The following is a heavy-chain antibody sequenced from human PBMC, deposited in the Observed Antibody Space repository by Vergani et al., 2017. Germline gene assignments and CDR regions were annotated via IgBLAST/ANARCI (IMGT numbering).Heavy chain of an antibody. D-gene: IGHD3-9*01. J-gene: IGHJ2*01. CDR1: GGSISSGGYY. CDR2: IYTGGST. CDR3: ARDQDDCDILTGYRYWYFDL. Sequence: QVQLQESGPGLVKPSQTLSLTCTVSGGSISSGGYYWSWIRQPAGKGLEWIGRIYTGGSTTYNPSLKSRISISIDTSKNQFSLKLSSVTAADTAIYYCARDQDDCDILTGYRYWYFDLWGRGTLVTVSS. V-gene: IGHV4-61*02.